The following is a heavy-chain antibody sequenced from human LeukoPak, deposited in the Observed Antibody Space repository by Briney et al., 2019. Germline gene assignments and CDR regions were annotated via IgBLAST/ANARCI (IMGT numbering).Heavy chain of an antibody. V-gene: IGHV1-18*01. D-gene: IGHD4-17*01. Sequence: ASVKVSCEASGYNLTSYGINWIRQAPGQGLEWMGWISTQSGNTNYAQKVQGRLTLTTDRSTNTAYMELRSLRSDDTAVYYCARGAYGDKWGQGTMVTVSS. CDR3: ARGAYGDK. J-gene: IGHJ4*02. CDR2: ISTQSGNT. CDR1: GYNLTSYG.